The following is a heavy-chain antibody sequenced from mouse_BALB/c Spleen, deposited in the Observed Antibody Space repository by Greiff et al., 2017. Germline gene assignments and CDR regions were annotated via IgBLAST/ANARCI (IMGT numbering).Heavy chain of an antibody. J-gene: IGHJ4*01. Sequence: EVMLVESGGGLVQPGGSLKLSCAASGFTFSSYGMSWVRQTPDKRLELVATINSNGGSTYYPDSVKGRFTISRDNAKNTLYLQMSSLKSEDTAMYYCARGDYGSSYHISYAMDYWGQGTSGTVSA. CDR3: ARGDYGSSYHISYAMDY. CDR2: INSNGGST. V-gene: IGHV5-6-3*01. CDR1: GFTFSSYG. D-gene: IGHD1-1*01.